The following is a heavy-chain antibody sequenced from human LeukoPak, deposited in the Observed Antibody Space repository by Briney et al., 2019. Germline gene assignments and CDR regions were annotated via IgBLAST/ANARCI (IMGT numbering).Heavy chain of an antibody. D-gene: IGHD4-11*01. CDR3: AREFAPYSNYLYGMDV. CDR1: GFTFSSYA. J-gene: IGHJ6*02. Sequence: GGSLRLSCAASGFTFSSYAMHWVRQAPGKGLEWVAVISYDGSNKYYADSVKGRFTISRDNSKNTLYLQMNSLRAEDTAVYYCAREFAPYSNYLYGMDVWGQGTTVTVSS. V-gene: IGHV3-30-3*01. CDR2: ISYDGSNK.